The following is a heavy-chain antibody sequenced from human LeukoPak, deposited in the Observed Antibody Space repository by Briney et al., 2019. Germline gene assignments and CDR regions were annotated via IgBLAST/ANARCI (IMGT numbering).Heavy chain of an antibody. CDR1: GFTFSSYA. CDR2: ISGSGGST. J-gene: IGHJ5*02. D-gene: IGHD6-13*01. CDR3: AKDLIAAAGPGWFDP. Sequence: PGGSLRLSCAASGFTFSSYAMSWVRQAPGKGLEWVSAISGSGGSTYYADSVKGRFTISRDNPKNTLYLQMNSLRAEDTAVYYCAKDLIAAAGPGWFDPWGQGILVTVSS. V-gene: IGHV3-23*01.